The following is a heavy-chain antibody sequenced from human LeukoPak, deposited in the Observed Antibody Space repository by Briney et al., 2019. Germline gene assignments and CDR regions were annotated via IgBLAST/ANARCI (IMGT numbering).Heavy chain of an antibody. Sequence: GESLKISCKGSGYSFTSYWIGWVRQMPGKGLEWMGIIFPGDSDTRYSPSFQGQVTISADKSINTAYLQWTSLKASDTAMYYCARPYGSQGRIDYWGQGTLATVSS. CDR1: GYSFTSYW. V-gene: IGHV5-51*01. CDR3: ARPYGSQGRIDY. J-gene: IGHJ4*02. CDR2: IFPGDSDT. D-gene: IGHD4-17*01.